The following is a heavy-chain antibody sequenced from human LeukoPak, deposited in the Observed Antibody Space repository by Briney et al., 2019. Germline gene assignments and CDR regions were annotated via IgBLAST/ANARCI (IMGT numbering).Heavy chain of an antibody. CDR3: ARDPHRYCSSTSCSYH. V-gene: IGHV4-39*02. J-gene: IGHJ5*02. Sequence: SETLSLTCTVSGGSISSGSYYWGWVRQPPGKGLEWIGSIYYSGSTYYNPSLKSRVTISVDTSKNQFSLKLSSVTAADTAVYYCARDPHRYCSSTSCSYHWGQGTLVTVSS. CDR1: GGSISSGSYY. D-gene: IGHD2-2*01. CDR2: IYYSGST.